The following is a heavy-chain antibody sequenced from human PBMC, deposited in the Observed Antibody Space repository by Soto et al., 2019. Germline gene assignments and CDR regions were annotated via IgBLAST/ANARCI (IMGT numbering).Heavy chain of an antibody. CDR1: GGSISSYY. Sequence: SETVSLTCTVSGGSISSYYWSWIRQPAGKGLEWIGRIYTSGSTNYNPSLKSRVTMSVDTSKNQFSLKLSSVTAADTAVYYCARDRELGYCSSISRSNHNWFDPSCQGTLVTLAS. J-gene: IGHJ5*02. V-gene: IGHV4-4*07. CDR3: ARDRELGYCSSISRSNHNWFDP. CDR2: IYTSGST. D-gene: IGHD2-2*01.